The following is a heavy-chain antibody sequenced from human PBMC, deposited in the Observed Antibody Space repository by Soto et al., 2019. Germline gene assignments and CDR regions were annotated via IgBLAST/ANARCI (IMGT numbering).Heavy chain of an antibody. D-gene: IGHD2-15*01. CDR1: GFTFSSYG. J-gene: IGHJ4*02. Sequence: QVQLVESGGGVVQPGRSLRLSCAASGFTFSSYGMHWVRQAPGKGLEWVAVISYDGSNKYYADSVKGRFTISRDNSKNTPYLQMNSLRAEDTAVYYCARIGYCSGGSCYGDFDYWGQGTLVTVSS. CDR3: ARIGYCSGGSCYGDFDY. CDR2: ISYDGSNK. V-gene: IGHV3-30*03.